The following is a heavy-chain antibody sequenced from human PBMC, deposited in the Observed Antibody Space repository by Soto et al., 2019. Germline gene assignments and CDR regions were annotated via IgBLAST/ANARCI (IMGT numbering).Heavy chain of an antibody. J-gene: IGHJ1*01. Sequence: GGSLRLSCAAYGFTFSSYSMNWVRQAPGKGLEWVSSISSSSSYIYYADSVKGRFTISRDNAKNSLYLQMNSLRAEDTAVYYCARSSGSAITSDFQHRGQGTRFTVSS. CDR3: ARSSGSAITSDFQH. V-gene: IGHV3-21*01. CDR2: ISSSSSYI. D-gene: IGHD3-22*01. CDR1: GFTFSSYS.